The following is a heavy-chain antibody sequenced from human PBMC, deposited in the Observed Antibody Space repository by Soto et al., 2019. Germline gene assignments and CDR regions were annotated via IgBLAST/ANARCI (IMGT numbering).Heavy chain of an antibody. CDR2: IGGSGAGT. J-gene: IGHJ1*01. Sequence: EVQLLESGGGLVQPGGSLRLSCSGSGFTFDSSGMSWVRQAPGKGLEWVSAIGGSGAGTFYAGSVKGRFTISRDNSKNTLLLQMNSLRAEDTAIYYCAKDGIRGHAYGHLEHWGQGILITVSS. D-gene: IGHD5-18*01. CDR1: GFTFDSSG. CDR3: AKDGIRGHAYGHLEH. V-gene: IGHV3-23*01.